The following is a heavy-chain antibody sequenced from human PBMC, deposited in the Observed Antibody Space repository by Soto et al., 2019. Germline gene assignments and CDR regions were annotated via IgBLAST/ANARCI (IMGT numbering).Heavy chain of an antibody. CDR3: ARDDLNRGGKYFDY. CDR2: ISTDRGDT. CDR1: GYSFTTHD. V-gene: IGHV1-18*01. J-gene: IGHJ4*02. Sequence: ASVKVSCKASGYSFTTHDITWLRQAPGKGLEWVGGISTDRGDTIYPQNLQGRVTMTTDSSASTVYMELKSLRSDDTAVYYCARDDLNRGGKYFDYWGQGTLVTVSS. D-gene: IGHD2-15*01.